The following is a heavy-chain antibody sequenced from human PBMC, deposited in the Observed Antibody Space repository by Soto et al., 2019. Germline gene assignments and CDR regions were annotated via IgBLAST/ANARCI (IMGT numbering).Heavy chain of an antibody. J-gene: IGHJ4*02. D-gene: IGHD1-7*01. CDR2: ISFTGTI. CDR3: ARWRLYVGQRGNYKITYYFDY. CDR1: RGSISSGSYY. V-gene: IGHV4-39*07. Sequence: SETLSLTCSVSRGSISSGSYYWAWIRQNPGKGLEKNGSISFTGTIYFNPSLTSRVTVSVDKFKNQFSLNLSSVTAADTSVYYCARWRLYVGQRGNYKITYYFDYWGQGTLVTVSS.